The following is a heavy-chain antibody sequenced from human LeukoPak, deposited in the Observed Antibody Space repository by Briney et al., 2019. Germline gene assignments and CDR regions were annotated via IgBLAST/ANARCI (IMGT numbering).Heavy chain of an antibody. J-gene: IGHJ4*02. CDR1: GGSISSGSYY. CDR3: ARLGYYFDY. CDR2: IYTSGGT. V-gene: IGHV4-61*02. Sequence: PSETLSLTCTVSGGSISSGSYYWSWIRQPAGKGLEWIGRIYTSGGTNYNPSLKSRVTISVDTSKNQFSLKLSSVTAADTAVYFCARLGYYFDYWGQGTLVTVSS.